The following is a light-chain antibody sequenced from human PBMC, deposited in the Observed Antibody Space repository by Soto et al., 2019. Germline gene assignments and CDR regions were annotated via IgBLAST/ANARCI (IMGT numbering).Light chain of an antibody. CDR1: QGINIC. Sequence: PSFLPPSLSLIATHTCRASQGINICLAWFQQKPGKAPNLLISAASTMQSGVPSRFSGSGSETEFTLTITSLQPEDSATYYCQQRNSYPRTFGQGTKVDIK. CDR2: AAS. CDR3: QQRNSYPRT. V-gene: IGKV1-9*01. J-gene: IGKJ2*01.